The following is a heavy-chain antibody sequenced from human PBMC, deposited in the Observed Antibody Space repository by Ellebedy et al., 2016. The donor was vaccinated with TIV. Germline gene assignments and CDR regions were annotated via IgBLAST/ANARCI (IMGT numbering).Heavy chain of an antibody. D-gene: IGHD3-22*01. CDR2: ISISSSTI. CDR3: AATGINMIVD. J-gene: IGHJ4*02. Sequence: GESLKISCAASGFTFSNSRLNWVRQAPGKGPEWVSYISISSSTIYYADSVKGRFVRSRANAQNSLFLPMNSLRAEDTAVYYCAATGINMIVDWGQGTLVTVSS. CDR1: GFTFSNSR. V-gene: IGHV3-48*04.